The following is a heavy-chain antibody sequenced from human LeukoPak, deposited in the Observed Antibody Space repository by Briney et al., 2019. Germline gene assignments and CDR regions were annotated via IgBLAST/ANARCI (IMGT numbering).Heavy chain of an antibody. J-gene: IGHJ3*02. D-gene: IGHD3-22*01. CDR3: ASLTTAEAFDI. V-gene: IGHV4-59*01. Sequence: SETLSLTCTVSGGSIGIYYWSWIRQPPGKGLEWIGYIYDSGSTNYNPSLKSRVTISVDTSKNQFSLKLSSVTAADTAVYYCASLTTAEAFDIWGQGTMVTVSS. CDR1: GGSIGIYY. CDR2: IYDSGST.